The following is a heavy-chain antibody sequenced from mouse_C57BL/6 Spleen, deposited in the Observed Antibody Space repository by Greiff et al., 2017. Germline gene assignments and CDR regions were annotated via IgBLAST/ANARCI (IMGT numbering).Heavy chain of an antibody. D-gene: IGHD1-1*01. J-gene: IGHJ4*01. CDR2: INPSSGYT. V-gene: IGHV1-4*01. CDR1: GYTFTSYT. Sequence: QVQLKESGAELARPGASVKMSCKASGYTFTSYTMHWVNQRPGQGLEWIGYINPSSGYTKYNQKFKDKATLTADKSSSTAYMQLSSLTSEDSAVYYCENYYGSSYVPEYYAMDYWGQGTSVTVSS. CDR3: ENYYGSSYVPEYYAMDY.